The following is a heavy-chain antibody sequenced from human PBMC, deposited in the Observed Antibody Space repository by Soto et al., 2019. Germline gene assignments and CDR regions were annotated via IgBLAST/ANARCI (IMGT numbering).Heavy chain of an antibody. V-gene: IGHV3-48*04. CDR1: GFNFISYS. CDR2: ISSSGSTI. CDR3: ARDLPPRDVYGSADY. Sequence: EVQLVESGGNLVQPGGSLRLSCAASGFNFISYSMSWVRQAPGKGLEWVSYISSSGSTIYYADSVKGRFTISRDNAKNSLYLQMNSLRAEDTAVYYCARDLPPRDVYGSADYWGQGTLVTVSS. D-gene: IGHD3-10*01. J-gene: IGHJ4*02.